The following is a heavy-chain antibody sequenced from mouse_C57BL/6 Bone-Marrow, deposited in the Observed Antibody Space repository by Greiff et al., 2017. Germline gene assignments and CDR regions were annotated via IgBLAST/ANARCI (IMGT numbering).Heavy chain of an antibody. D-gene: IGHD2-5*01. CDR2: IYPGSGST. Sequence: QVQLQQPGAELVKPGASVKMSCKASGYTFTSYWITWVKQRPGQGLEWIGDIYPGSGSTNYNEKFKSKATLTVDTSSTTAYMQPSSLTSEDSAVYYCARPYYSNYWYFDVWGTGTTVTVSS. J-gene: IGHJ1*03. CDR1: GYTFTSYW. V-gene: IGHV1-55*01. CDR3: ARPYYSNYWYFDV.